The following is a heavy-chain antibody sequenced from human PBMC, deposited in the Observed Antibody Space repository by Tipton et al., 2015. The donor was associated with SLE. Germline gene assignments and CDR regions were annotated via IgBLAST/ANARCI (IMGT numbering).Heavy chain of an antibody. CDR2: IYYSGST. D-gene: IGHD1-26*01. J-gene: IGHJ6*03. CDR3: ARGGRVGATWYYYYHYMDV. V-gene: IGHV4-59*01. CDR1: GGSISSYY. Sequence: TLSLTCTVSGGSISSYYWSWIRQPPGKGLEWIGYIYYSGSTNYNPSLKRRVTISVDTSKNQFSLKLSSVTAADTAVYYCARGGRVGATWYYYYHYMDVWGKGPRSPSP.